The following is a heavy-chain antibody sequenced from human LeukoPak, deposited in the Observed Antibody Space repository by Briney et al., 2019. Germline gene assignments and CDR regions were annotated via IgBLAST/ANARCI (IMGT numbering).Heavy chain of an antibody. CDR1: GGSISSSSYY. CDR2: IYYSGST. D-gene: IGHD1-26*01. CDR3: AREGSYYEFDY. J-gene: IGHJ4*02. V-gene: IGHV4-39*07. Sequence: PSETLSLTCTVSGGSISSSSYYWGWIRQPPGKGLEWIGSIYYSGSTYYNPSLKSRVTISVDTSKNQFSLKLSSVTAADTAVYYCAREGSYYEFDYWGQGTLVTVSS.